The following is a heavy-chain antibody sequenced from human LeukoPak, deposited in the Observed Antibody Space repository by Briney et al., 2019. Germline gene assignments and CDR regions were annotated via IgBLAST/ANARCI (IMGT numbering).Heavy chain of an antibody. J-gene: IGHJ4*02. CDR2: INHSGST. V-gene: IGHV4-34*01. D-gene: IGHD2-15*01. CDR3: ARDPSRVCCS. CDR1: GGSFSGYY. Sequence: SETLSLTCAVYGGSFSGYYWSWIRQPPGKGLEWIGEINHSGSTNYNPSLKSRVTISVDTSKNQFSLKLSSVTAADTAVYYCARDPSRVCCSWGQGTLVTVSS.